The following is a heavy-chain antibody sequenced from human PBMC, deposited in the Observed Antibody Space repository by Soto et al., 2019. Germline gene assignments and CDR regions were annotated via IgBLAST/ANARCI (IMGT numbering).Heavy chain of an antibody. V-gene: IGHV5-51*01. CDR3: ARHDYPGIAGGPRYMDV. J-gene: IGHJ6*03. CDR1: GYSFTSYW. CDR2: IYPGDSDT. D-gene: IGHD4-17*01. Sequence: GESLKISCKGSGYSFTSYWIGWVRQMPGKGLEWMGIIYPGDSDTRYSPSFQGQVTISADKSISTAYLQWSSLKASDTSMYYWARHDYPGIAGGPRYMDVWGKGTTVTVSS.